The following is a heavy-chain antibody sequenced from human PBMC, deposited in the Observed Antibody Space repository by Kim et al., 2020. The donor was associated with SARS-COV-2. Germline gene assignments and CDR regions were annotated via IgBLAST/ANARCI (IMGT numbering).Heavy chain of an antibody. CDR2: ISYDGSNK. J-gene: IGHJ6*01. Sequence: GGSLRLSCAASGFTFSSYGMHWVRQAPGKGLEWVAVISYDGSNKYYADSVKGRFTISRDNSKNTLYLQMNSLRAEDTAVYYCARDKSVDDSSGYYYYYYG. D-gene: IGHD3-22*01. V-gene: IGHV3-33*05. CDR3: ARDKSVDDSSGYYYYYYG. CDR1: GFTFSSYG.